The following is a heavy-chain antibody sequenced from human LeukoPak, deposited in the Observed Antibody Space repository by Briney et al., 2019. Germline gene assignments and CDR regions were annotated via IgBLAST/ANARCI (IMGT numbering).Heavy chain of an antibody. J-gene: IGHJ4*02. CDR1: GYTFTSYG. V-gene: IGHV1-18*01. D-gene: IGHD3-22*01. CDR2: ISGYNGKT. CDR3: ARKSYYDTSGYYEDFDY. Sequence: ASVKVSRKASGYTFTSYGISWVRQAPGQGLQWMGWISGYNGKTDYAQNLQGRVTMTTDTSTGTAYMELRNLTSDDTAVYYCARKSYYDTSGYYEDFDYWGQGTLVTVSS.